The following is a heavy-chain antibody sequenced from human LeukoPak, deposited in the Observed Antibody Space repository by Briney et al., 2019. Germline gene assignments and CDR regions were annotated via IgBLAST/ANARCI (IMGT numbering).Heavy chain of an antibody. CDR2: ISYDGSNK. CDR3: ARAPRTSAVFDP. Sequence: GGSLRLSCAASGFTFSSYGMHWVRQAPGKGLEWVAVISYDGSNKYYADSVKGRFTISRDDSKNTLYVQMNSLRGEDTAVYYCARAPRTSAVFDPWGQGTLVTVSS. J-gene: IGHJ5*02. V-gene: IGHV3-30*03. CDR1: GFTFSSYG. D-gene: IGHD6-13*01.